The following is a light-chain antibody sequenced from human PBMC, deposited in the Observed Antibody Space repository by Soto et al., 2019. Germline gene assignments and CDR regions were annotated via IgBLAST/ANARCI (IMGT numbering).Light chain of an antibody. V-gene: IGLV4-60*03. Sequence: QSVLTQSSSASASLGSSVKLTCTLSSGHSSYIIAWHQQQPGKAPRYLMKLEGSGSYNKGSGVPDRFSGSSSGADRYLTISNLQSEDEADYYCCSYAGSYTYVFGTGTKVTVL. CDR2: LEGSGSY. J-gene: IGLJ1*01. CDR1: SGHSSYI. CDR3: CSYAGSYTYV.